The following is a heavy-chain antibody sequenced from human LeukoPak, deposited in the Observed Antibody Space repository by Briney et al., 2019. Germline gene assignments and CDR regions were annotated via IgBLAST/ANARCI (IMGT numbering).Heavy chain of an antibody. CDR3: ARDSSSGWYGGDY. D-gene: IGHD6-19*01. Sequence: SETLSLTCTVSGGSISSSSYYWGWIRQPPGKGLEWIGSIYYSGSTYYNPSLKSRVTISVDTSKNQFSLKPSSVTAADTAVYYCARDSSSGWYGGDYWGQGTLVTVSS. CDR2: IYYSGST. CDR1: GGSISSSSYY. J-gene: IGHJ4*02. V-gene: IGHV4-39*01.